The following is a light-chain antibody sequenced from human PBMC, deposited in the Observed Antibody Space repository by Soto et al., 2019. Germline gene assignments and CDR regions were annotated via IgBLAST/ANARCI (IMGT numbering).Light chain of an antibody. J-gene: IGKJ4*01. CDR2: GAS. CDR3: QQSYSTPPT. CDR1: QSNSSY. Sequence: DIQMTQSPSSLSASVGDRVTITCRASQSNSSYLNWYQQKPGKAPKLLIYGASSLQSGVPSRFSGSGSGTDFTLTISSLQPEDFATYYCQQSYSTPPTFGGGTKVEIK. V-gene: IGKV1-39*01.